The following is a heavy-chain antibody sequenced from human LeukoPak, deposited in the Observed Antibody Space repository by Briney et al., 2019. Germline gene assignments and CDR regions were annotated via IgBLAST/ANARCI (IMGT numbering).Heavy chain of an antibody. D-gene: IGHD3-9*01. CDR3: ARGRDILTGSGYYFDY. CDR2: INPNSGGT. J-gene: IGHJ4*02. V-gene: IGHV1-2*06. Sequence: ASVKVSCKASGYTFTGYYMHWVRQAPGQGLEWMGRINPNSGGTNYAQKFQGRVTMTRDTSISTAYMELSRLRSDDTAVYYCARGRDILTGSGYYFDYWGQGTLVTVSS. CDR1: GYTFTGYY.